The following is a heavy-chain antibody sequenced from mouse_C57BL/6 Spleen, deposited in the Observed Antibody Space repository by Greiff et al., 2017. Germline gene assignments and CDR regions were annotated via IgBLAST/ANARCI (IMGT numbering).Heavy chain of an antibody. CDR2: ISDGGSYT. CDR3: ARDLYYDYDGEYYFDY. V-gene: IGHV5-4*01. J-gene: IGHJ2*01. D-gene: IGHD2-4*01. CDR1: GFTFSSYA. Sequence: EVQLVESGGGLVKPGGSLKLSCAASGFTFSSYAMSWVRQTPEKRLEWVATISDGGSYTYYPDNVKGRFTISRDNAKNNLYLQMSHLKSEDTAMYYCARDLYYDYDGEYYFDYWGQGTTLTVSS.